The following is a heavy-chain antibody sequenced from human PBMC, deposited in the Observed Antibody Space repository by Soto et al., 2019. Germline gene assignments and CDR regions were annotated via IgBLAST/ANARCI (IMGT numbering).Heavy chain of an antibody. V-gene: IGHV4-4*07. D-gene: IGHD4-17*01. J-gene: IGHJ6*02. CDR2: IYSSGSS. CDR1: GGSISGSY. CDR3: ARLFTVTTDYYFGMDV. Sequence: VQLRESGPGLVKPSETLSLSCTVSGGSISGSYWSWVRQPAGKGLEWIGRIYSSGSSNYNPSPNSRLTMSLDTSTNQFSLKLRSVTAADTAIYYCARLFTVTTDYYFGMDVWGQGTTVTVSS.